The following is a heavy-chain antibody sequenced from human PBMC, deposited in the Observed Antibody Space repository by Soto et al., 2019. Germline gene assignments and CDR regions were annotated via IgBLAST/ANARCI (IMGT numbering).Heavy chain of an antibody. CDR2: ISYDGSNK. CDR3: ARDRPDYGDYIDY. D-gene: IGHD4-17*01. CDR1: GFTFSSYA. Sequence: QVQLVESGGGVVQPGRSLRLSCAASGFTFSSYAMHWVRQAPGKGLEWVAVISYDGSNKYYADSVKGRFTISRDNSKNTLYLQMNSLRAEDTAVYYCARDRPDYGDYIDYWGQGTLVTVSS. J-gene: IGHJ4*02. V-gene: IGHV3-30-3*01.